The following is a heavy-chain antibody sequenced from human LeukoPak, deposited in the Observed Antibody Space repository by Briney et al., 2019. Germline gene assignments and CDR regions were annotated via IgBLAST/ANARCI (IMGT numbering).Heavy chain of an antibody. Sequence: ASVKVSCKASGYTFTSYDINWVRQATGQGLEWMGWMNPNSGNTGYAQKFQGRVTITRNTPISTAYMELSSLRSEDTAVYYCARRPWRVTKDWYFDLWGRGTLVTVSS. J-gene: IGHJ2*01. V-gene: IGHV1-8*03. CDR1: GYTFTSYD. D-gene: IGHD2-21*02. CDR2: MNPNSGNT. CDR3: ARRPWRVTKDWYFDL.